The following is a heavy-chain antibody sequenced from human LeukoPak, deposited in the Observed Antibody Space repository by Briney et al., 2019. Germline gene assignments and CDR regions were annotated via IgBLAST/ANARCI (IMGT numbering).Heavy chain of an antibody. V-gene: IGHV4-30-4*08. CDR1: GGSISSGDYY. Sequence: SETLSLTCTLSGGSISSGDYYWSWIRQPPGTGLEWIGYIYYSGSTYYNPSLKSRVTISVDTSKNQFSLKLSSVTAADTAVYYCARGPVVVPAAFMTLDYWGQGTLVTVSS. J-gene: IGHJ4*02. CDR3: ARGPVVVPAAFMTLDY. D-gene: IGHD2-2*01. CDR2: IYYSGST.